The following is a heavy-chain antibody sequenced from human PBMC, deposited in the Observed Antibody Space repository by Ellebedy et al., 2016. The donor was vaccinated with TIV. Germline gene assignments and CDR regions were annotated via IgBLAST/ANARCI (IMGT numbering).Heavy chain of an antibody. J-gene: IGHJ4*02. V-gene: IGHV3-7*01. Sequence: GESLKISXAASGFTFSSYWMSWVRQAPGKGLEWVANIKQDGSEKYYVDSVKGRFTISRDNAKNSLYLQMNSLRAEDTAVYYCAREGESDSSGYYYWGQGTLVTVSS. D-gene: IGHD3-22*01. CDR2: IKQDGSEK. CDR1: GFTFSSYW. CDR3: AREGESDSSGYYY.